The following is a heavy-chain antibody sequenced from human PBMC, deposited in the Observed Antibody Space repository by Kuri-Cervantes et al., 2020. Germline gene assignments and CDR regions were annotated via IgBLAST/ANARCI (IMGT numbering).Heavy chain of an antibody. CDR2: INSDGSST. Sequence: GGSLRLSCAASGFTFSRNWMHWVRQAPGKGLVWVSRINSDGSSTSYADSVKGRFTISRDISQNTLYLQLDSLRDDDTAVYYCAKASGAVGSTTWGPFDFWGQGVLVTVSS. CDR3: AKASGAVGSTTWGPFDF. J-gene: IGHJ4*02. D-gene: IGHD1-26*01. V-gene: IGHV3-74*01. CDR1: GFTFSRNW.